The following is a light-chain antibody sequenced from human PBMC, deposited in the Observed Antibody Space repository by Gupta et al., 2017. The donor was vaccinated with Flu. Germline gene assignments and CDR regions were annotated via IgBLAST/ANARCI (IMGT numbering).Light chain of an antibody. CDR3: TTWDDSLNGRV. CDR2: SDN. CDR1: SSNIETND. J-gene: IGLJ3*02. Sequence: RVTISCSGSSSNIETNDVSWYQQVPGTAPKLLIYSDNHRPSGVPDRFSGSKSGASASLAISGLQSEDEADYYCTTWDDSLNGRVFGGGTKLTVL. V-gene: IGLV1-44*01.